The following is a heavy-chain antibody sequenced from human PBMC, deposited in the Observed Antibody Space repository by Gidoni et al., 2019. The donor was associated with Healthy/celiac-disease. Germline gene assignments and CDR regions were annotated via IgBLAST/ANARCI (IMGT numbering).Heavy chain of an antibody. V-gene: IGHV1-69*01. CDR1: GGTFSSYA. CDR3: ASFSVGYCSGGSCYSGLGHYFDY. D-gene: IGHD2-15*01. J-gene: IGHJ4*02. CDR2: VISIFGTA. Sequence: QVQLVQSGAEVKKPGSSVKVSCQASGGTFSSYAISWVRRAPGQGLEWMGGVISIFGTANYAQQFQGRGTITADESTSTAYMELSSLRSEDTAVYYCASFSVGYCSGGSCYSGLGHYFDYWGQGTLVTVSS.